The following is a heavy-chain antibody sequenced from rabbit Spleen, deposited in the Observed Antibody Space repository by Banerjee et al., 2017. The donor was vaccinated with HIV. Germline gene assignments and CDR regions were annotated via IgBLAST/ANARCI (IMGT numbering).Heavy chain of an antibody. CDR1: GVSFSSNHY. V-gene: IGHV1S40*01. Sequence: QSLEESGGDLVKPGASLTLTCTASGVSFSSNHYMCWVRQAPGKGLEWIACMGSSSGNTDYASWAKGRFTISKTSSTTVTLQMTSLTVADTATYFCARDLGYDDDSEKGYFNLWGQGTLVTVS. CDR3: ARDLGYDDDSEKGYFNL. J-gene: IGHJ4*01. D-gene: IGHD2-1*01. CDR2: MGSSSGNT.